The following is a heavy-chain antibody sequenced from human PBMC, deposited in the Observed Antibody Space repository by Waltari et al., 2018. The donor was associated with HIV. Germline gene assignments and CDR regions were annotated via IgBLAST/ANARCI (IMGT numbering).Heavy chain of an antibody. V-gene: IGHV3-30*01. J-gene: IGHJ3*02. CDR1: GLTLSRSD. CDR2: ISYDGSNK. D-gene: IGHD3-22*01. CDR3: ARDQTMTRAFDI. Sequence: QVQLVESGGGVVQPGRSLRLPCAAAGLTLSRSDMHWVRQAPGKGLEWVAVISYDGSNKYYADSVKGRFTISRDNSKNTLYLQMNSLRAEDTAVYYCARDQTMTRAFDIWGQGTMVTVSS.